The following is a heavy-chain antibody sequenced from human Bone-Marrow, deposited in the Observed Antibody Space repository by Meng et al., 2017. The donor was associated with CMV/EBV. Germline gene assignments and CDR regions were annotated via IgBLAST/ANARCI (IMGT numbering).Heavy chain of an antibody. CDR2: IYTSGST. J-gene: IGHJ5*02. Sequence: SGGSISSYYWSWIRQPAGKGLEWIGRIYTSGSTNYNPSLKSRVTMPVDTSKNQFSLKLSSVTAADTAVYYCARDIVVVPAASTGWFDPWGQGTLVTVSS. CDR1: GGSISSYY. CDR3: ARDIVVVPAASTGWFDP. V-gene: IGHV4-4*07. D-gene: IGHD2-2*01.